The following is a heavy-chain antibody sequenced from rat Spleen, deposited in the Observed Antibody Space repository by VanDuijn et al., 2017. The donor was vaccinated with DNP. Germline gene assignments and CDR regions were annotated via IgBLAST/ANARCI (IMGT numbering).Heavy chain of an antibody. D-gene: IGHD1-3*01. CDR1: GFTFSKYG. V-gene: IGHV5S13*01. CDR2: ISTNGGTT. CDR3: TRHRDYGSSFAY. J-gene: IGHJ2*01. Sequence: EVKLVESGGGLVQPGRSLKISCAASGFTFSKYGMAWVRQAPTQGLEWVASISTNGGTTYYRDSLRGRFTISRDNAENTLSLQMDSLRSDDTATYYCTRHRDYGSSFAYWGQGVMVTVSS.